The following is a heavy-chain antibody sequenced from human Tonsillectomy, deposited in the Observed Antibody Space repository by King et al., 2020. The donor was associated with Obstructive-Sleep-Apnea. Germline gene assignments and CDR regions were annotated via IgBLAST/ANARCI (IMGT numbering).Heavy chain of an antibody. V-gene: IGHV4-39*07. J-gene: IGHJ5*02. Sequence: QLQESGPGLVKPSETLSLTCTVSGGSISSSSYYWGWIRQPPGKGLEWIGSIYYSGSTYYNPSLKSRVTISVDTSKNQFSLKLSSVTAADTAVYYCARVPERSSGWYSWFDPWGQGTLVTVSS. D-gene: IGHD6-19*01. CDR1: GGSISSSSYY. CDR2: IYYSGST. CDR3: ARVPERSSGWYSWFDP.